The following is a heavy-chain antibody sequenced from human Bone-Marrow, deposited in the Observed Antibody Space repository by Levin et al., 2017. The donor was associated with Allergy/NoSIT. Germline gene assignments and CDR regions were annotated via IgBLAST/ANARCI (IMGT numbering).Heavy chain of an antibody. CDR3: ERAGGYYYYYLDV. CDR1: GASPPTDY. Sequence: SAPLSLPCRVSGASPPTDYWTWVRQTPGEGLEWIGFISYNGDANYNPSLESRVSISIDTSKNQFSLTLHSVTAADSAVYYCERAGGYYYYYLDVWGEGTTVAVSS. V-gene: IGHV4-59*01. D-gene: IGHD2-15*01. J-gene: IGHJ6*03. CDR2: ISYNGDA.